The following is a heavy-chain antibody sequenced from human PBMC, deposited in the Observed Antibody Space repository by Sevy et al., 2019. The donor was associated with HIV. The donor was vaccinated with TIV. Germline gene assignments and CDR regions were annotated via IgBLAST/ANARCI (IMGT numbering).Heavy chain of an antibody. CDR3: ARLFYGSVDY. J-gene: IGHJ4*02. D-gene: IGHD3-10*01. CDR1: GFTFSSYW. V-gene: IGHV3-7*01. Sequence: GGSLRLSCAASGFTFSSYWMSWVRQAPGKGLEWLATINLDGSETFYVDSVKGRFTISRHNPRKSVYLQMTSLSAQDTAVYYCARLFYGSVDYWGQGTLVTVSS. CDR2: INLDGSET.